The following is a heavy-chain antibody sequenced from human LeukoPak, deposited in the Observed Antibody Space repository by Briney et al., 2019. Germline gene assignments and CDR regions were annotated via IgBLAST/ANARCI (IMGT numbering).Heavy chain of an antibody. V-gene: IGHV1-8*01. CDR1: GYTFTSYD. Sequence: ASVKVSCKASGYTFTSYDINWVRQATGQGLEWMGWMNPNSGNTGYAQKFQGRVTMTRNTSISTAYMELSSLRSEDTAVYYCARDSIVLIPTAMPHTKDYWGQGTLVTVSS. CDR3: ARDSIVLIPTAMPHTKDY. J-gene: IGHJ4*02. CDR2: MNPNSGNT. D-gene: IGHD2-2*01.